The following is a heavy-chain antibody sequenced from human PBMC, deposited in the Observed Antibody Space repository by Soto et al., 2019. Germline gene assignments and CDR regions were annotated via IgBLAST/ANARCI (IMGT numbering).Heavy chain of an antibody. Sequence: QVQLVESGGGVVQPGRSLRLSCAASGFTFSSYGMYWVRQAPGKGLEWVAVISYDGSRTYYTDSVKGRFPISRDNSKNTLSLQMNSLRVEDTAVYYCAKDEGLVVVAASITYFDYWGQGTLVTVSS. D-gene: IGHD2-15*01. CDR1: GFTFSSYG. J-gene: IGHJ4*02. CDR3: AKDEGLVVVAASITYFDY. V-gene: IGHV3-30*18. CDR2: ISYDGSRT.